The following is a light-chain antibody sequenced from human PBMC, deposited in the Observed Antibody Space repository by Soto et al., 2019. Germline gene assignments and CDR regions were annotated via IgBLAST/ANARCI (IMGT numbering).Light chain of an antibody. CDR2: GAS. J-gene: IGKJ2*01. CDR3: LQDYNYPFT. V-gene: IGKV1-6*01. Sequence: AVQMTHAPSSLSASVLYRVTITFLASQDIRKDLAWYQQKPGKAPQILIYGASTLQTGVASRFSGSGSATDFTLTISSLQPEDSAAYYCLQDYNYPFTFGQGTKVDIK. CDR1: QDIRKD.